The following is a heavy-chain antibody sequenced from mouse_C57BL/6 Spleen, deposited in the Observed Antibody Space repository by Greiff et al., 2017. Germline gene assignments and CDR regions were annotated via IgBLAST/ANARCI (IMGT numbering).Heavy chain of an antibody. Sequence: QVQLQQPGAELVKPGASVKLSCKASGYTFTSYWMQWVKQRPGQGLEWIGEIDPSDSYTNYNQKFKGKATLTVDTSSSTAYMPLSSLTSEDSAVYYCARWLLPNWYFDVGGKGTTPTVSS. D-gene: IGHD2-3*01. V-gene: IGHV1-50*01. CDR1: GYTFTSYW. CDR2: IDPSDSYT. CDR3: ARWLLPNWYFDV. J-gene: IGHJ1*03.